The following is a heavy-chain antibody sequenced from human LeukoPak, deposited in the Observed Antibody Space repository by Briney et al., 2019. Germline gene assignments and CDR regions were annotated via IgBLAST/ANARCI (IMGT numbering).Heavy chain of an antibody. J-gene: IGHJ4*02. CDR1: GFTFSDYY. CDR3: ARDRISGSYFDY. D-gene: IGHD1-26*01. CDR2: ISSSGSTI. V-gene: IGHV3-11*01. Sequence: PGGSLRLSCAASGFTFSDYYMSWIRQAPGKGLEWVSYISSSGSTIYYADSVKGRFTISRDNAKNSLYLQMNSLRAEDTALYYCARDRISGSYFDYWGQGTLVTVSS.